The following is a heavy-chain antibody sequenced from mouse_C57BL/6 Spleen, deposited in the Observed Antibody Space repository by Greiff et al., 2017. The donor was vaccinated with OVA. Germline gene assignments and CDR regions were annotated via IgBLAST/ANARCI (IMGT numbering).Heavy chain of an antibody. Sequence: VKLVESGPGLVAPSQSLSITCTVSGFSLTSYGVSWVRQPPGKGLEWRGVLWGDGCTNYHSALISRLSISKDNSKSQVFLKLNSLQTDDTATYYCAKEGGLRREYYFDYWGQGTTLTVSS. V-gene: IGHV2-3*01. J-gene: IGHJ2*01. CDR1: GFSLTSYG. D-gene: IGHD2-4*01. CDR3: AKEGGLRREYYFDY. CDR2: LWGDGCT.